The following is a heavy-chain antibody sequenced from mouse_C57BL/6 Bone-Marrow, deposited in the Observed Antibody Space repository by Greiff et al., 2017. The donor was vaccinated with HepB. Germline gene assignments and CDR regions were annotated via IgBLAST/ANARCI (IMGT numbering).Heavy chain of an antibody. CDR2: IHPNSGST. CDR1: GYTFTSYW. J-gene: IGHJ2*01. Sequence: QVQLKQPGAELVKPGASVKLSCKASGYTFTSYWMHWVKQRPGQGLEWIGMIHPNSGSTNYNEKFKSKATLTVDKASSTAYMQLSSLTSEDSAVYYCARGGGYYSNFDYWGQGTTLTVSS. CDR3: ARGGGYYSNFDY. D-gene: IGHD2-5*01. V-gene: IGHV1-64*01.